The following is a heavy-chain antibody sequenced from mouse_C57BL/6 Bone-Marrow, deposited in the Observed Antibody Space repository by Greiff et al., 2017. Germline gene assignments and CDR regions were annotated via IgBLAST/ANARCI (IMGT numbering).Heavy chain of an antibody. V-gene: IGHV5-9-1*02. CDR3: TRDSAVVPYFDY. D-gene: IGHD1-1*01. CDR1: GFTFSSYA. CDR2: ISSGGDYS. J-gene: IGHJ2*01. Sequence: EVQRVESGAGLVKPGGSLKLSCAASGFTFSSYAMSWVRQTPEKRLEWVAYISSGGDYSYYADTVKGRFTISRDNARNTLYLQMNSLTSEDTAMYYYTRDSAVVPYFDYWGQGTTLTVSA.